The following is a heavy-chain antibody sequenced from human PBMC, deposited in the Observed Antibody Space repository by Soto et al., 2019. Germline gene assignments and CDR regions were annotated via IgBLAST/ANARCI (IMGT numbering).Heavy chain of an antibody. J-gene: IGHJ6*02. CDR2: IWYDGSNK. CDR1: GFTFSSYG. D-gene: IGHD4-4*01. Sequence: QVQLVESGGGVVQPGRSLRLSCAASGFTFSSYGMHWVRQAPGKGLEWVAVIWYDGSNKYYADSVKGRFTISRDNSKNTLYLQMKSLRAADTAVYYCARDLTTVTTGGMDVWGQGTTVTVSS. V-gene: IGHV3-33*01. CDR3: ARDLTTVTTGGMDV.